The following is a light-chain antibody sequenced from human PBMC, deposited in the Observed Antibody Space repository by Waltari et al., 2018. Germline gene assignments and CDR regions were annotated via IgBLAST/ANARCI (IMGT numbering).Light chain of an antibody. J-gene: IGKJ4*01. CDR3: QQYNNWPPLT. V-gene: IGKV3D-15*01. CDR1: QSSSRH. Sequence: TQSPATLFVSPGEGATPSCRASQSSSRHVAWYHQTSGQAPRLLIFDASARATGIPARFSGSGSGTEFTLTISSLQSEDVGGYYCQQYNNWPPLTFGGGTKVEIK. CDR2: DAS.